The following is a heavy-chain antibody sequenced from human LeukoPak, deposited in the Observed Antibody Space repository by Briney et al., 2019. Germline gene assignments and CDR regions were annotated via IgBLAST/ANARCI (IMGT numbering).Heavy chain of an antibody. Sequence: GGSLRLSCAASGFTFSSYAMSWVRQAPGKGLEWVSVISGSGGSTYYADSMKGRFTISRDNSKNTLYLQMNSLRAEDTAVYYCAKPHYHFWSGYFYWGQGTLVTVSS. V-gene: IGHV3-23*01. D-gene: IGHD3-3*01. J-gene: IGHJ4*02. CDR1: GFTFSSYA. CDR3: AKPHYHFWSGYFY. CDR2: ISGSGGST.